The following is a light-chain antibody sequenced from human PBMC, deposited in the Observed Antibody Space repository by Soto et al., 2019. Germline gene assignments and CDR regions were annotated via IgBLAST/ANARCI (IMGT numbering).Light chain of an antibody. CDR1: QSVNLNY. Sequence: EIVLTQSPGTLYLPPGERATLSCRASQSVNLNYLAWYEQRPGQAPRLLIYGQSRRASGIPDRFSGGGSGTDFTLTISRLEPEDFAVYYCQQFGDFPYTFGQGT. CDR3: QQFGDFPYT. J-gene: IGKJ2*01. CDR2: GQS. V-gene: IGKV3-20*01.